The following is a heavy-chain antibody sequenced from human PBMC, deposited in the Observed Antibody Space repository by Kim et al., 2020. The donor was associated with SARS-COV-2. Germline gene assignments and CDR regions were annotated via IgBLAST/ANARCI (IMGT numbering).Heavy chain of an antibody. V-gene: IGHV3-30*18. J-gene: IGHJ4*02. CDR3: AKQGPSYPFDY. CDR1: GFTFSSYG. D-gene: IGHD3-10*01. CDR2: ISYDGSNK. Sequence: GGSLRLSCAASGFTFSSYGMHWVRQAPGKGLEWVAVISYDGSNKYYADSVKGRFTISRDNSKNTLYLQMNSLRAEDTAVYYCAKQGPSYPFDYWGQGNLVTVSS.